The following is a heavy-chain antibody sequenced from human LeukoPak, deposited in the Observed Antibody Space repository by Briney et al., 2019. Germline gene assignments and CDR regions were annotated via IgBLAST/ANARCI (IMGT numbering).Heavy chain of an antibody. Sequence: PGRSLRLSCAASGFTFSSYGMHWVRQAPGKGLEWVAVISYDGSNKYYADSVKGRFTISRDNSKNTLYLQMNSLRAEDTAAYYCAKAQYDFWSGDTNFDYWGQGTLVTVSS. CDR1: GFTFSSYG. V-gene: IGHV3-30*18. D-gene: IGHD3-3*01. J-gene: IGHJ4*02. CDR3: AKAQYDFWSGDTNFDY. CDR2: ISYDGSNK.